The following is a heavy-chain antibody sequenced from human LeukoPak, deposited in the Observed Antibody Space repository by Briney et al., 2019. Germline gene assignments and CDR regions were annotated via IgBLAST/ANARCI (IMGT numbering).Heavy chain of an antibody. V-gene: IGHV3-11*05. CDR1: GFTFSDYY. CDR2: ISGSSSYT. J-gene: IGHJ4*02. CDR3: ARDRQGDGYDMDY. D-gene: IGHD5-24*01. Sequence: PGGSLRLSCAASGFTFSDYYMSWIRQAPGKGLEWVSYISGSSSYTNYADSVKGRFTISRDNAKNSLYLQMNSPRAEDTAVFYCARDRQGDGYDMDYWGQGTLVTVFS.